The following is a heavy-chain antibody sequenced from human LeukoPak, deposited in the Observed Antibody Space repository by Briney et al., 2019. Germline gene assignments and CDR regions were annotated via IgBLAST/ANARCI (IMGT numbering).Heavy chain of an antibody. CDR1: GFTVSSNY. V-gene: IGHV3-66*01. D-gene: IGHD6-13*01. CDR3: AKGLAAAGPDPFDY. Sequence: GGSLRLSCAASGFTVSSNYMSWVRQAPGKGLEWVSVIYSGGSTYYADSVKGRFTISRDNSKNTLYLQMNSLRAEDTAVYYCAKGLAAAGPDPFDYWGQGTLVTVSS. J-gene: IGHJ4*02. CDR2: IYSGGST.